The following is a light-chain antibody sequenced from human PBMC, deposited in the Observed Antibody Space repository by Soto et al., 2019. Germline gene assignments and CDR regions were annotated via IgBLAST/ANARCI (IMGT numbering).Light chain of an antibody. CDR3: QQYNNWPPT. CDR2: GIS. Sequence: EIGLTQSPGTLSLSPGERATLSCRASQSFNSNYLAWYQQKPGQAPRLLIYGISKRATDIPDRFSGSGSGTEFTLTISSLQSEDFAVYYCQQYNNWPPTFGQGTKVDIK. V-gene: IGKV3D-15*01. CDR1: QSFNSN. J-gene: IGKJ1*01.